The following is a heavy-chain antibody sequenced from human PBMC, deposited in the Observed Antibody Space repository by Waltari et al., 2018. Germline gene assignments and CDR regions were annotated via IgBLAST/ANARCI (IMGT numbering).Heavy chain of an antibody. Sequence: QVQLQESGPGLVKPSQTLSLTCTVSGGSISSGRYYWTWLRRPAGKGLEWIGRIYSSGYINYNPSLKSRVTISTDKSKNQFSLQLNSVTAADTAMYYCAREPGDNYDNGHYCVGWSAFDIWGQGTMVTVSS. CDR3: AREPGDNYDNGHYCVGWSAFDI. D-gene: IGHD3-22*01. CDR2: IYSSGYI. CDR1: GGSISSGRYY. V-gene: IGHV4-61*02. J-gene: IGHJ3*02.